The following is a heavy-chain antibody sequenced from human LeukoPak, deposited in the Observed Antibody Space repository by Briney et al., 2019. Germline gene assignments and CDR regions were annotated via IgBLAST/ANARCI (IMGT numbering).Heavy chain of an antibody. CDR1: GFTFDDYG. D-gene: IGHD1-26*01. Sequence: GGSLRLSCVASGFTFDDYGMSWVPQAPGKGREWVSGINWNGGSTGYADSVKGRFTISRDNAKNSLYLQMNSLRAEDTALYYCARGGGSYYTVDYWGQGTLVTVSS. V-gene: IGHV3-20*04. CDR2: INWNGGST. CDR3: ARGGGSYYTVDY. J-gene: IGHJ4*02.